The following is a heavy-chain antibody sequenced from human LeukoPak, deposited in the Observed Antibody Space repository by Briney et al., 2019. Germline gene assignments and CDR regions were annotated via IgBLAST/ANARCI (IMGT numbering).Heavy chain of an antibody. V-gene: IGHV1-69*06. D-gene: IGHD6-13*01. CDR2: IIPIFGTA. CDR1: GGTFSSYA. Sequence: SVKVSCKASGGTFSSYAFSWVRQAPGQGLEWMGGIIPIFGTANYAQKFQGRVTITADKSTSTAYMELSSLRSEDTAVYYCAFPGIAAAGEGVDYYYYGMDVWGKGTTVTVSS. CDR3: AFPGIAAAGEGVDYYYYGMDV. J-gene: IGHJ6*04.